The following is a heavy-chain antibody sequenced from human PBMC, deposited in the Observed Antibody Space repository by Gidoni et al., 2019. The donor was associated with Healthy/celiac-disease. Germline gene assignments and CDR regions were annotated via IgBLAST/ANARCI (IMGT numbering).Heavy chain of an antibody. J-gene: IGHJ4*02. CDR2: IRSKANTYAT. V-gene: IGHV3-73*01. Sequence: EVQLLESGGGLVQPGGSLKLSCAASGFTFSGHTMHWVRQASGKGLEWIGLIRSKANTYATAYAASVKGRFTISRDDSKNTAYLEMNSLKTEDTAVYYCARHTHDYGDYVSDYWGQGTLVTVSS. CDR1: GFTFSGHT. CDR3: ARHTHDYGDYVSDY. D-gene: IGHD4-17*01.